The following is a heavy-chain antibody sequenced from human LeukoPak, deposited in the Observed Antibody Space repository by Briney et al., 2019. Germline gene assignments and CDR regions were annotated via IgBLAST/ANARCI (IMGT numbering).Heavy chain of an antibody. CDR3: AKDPDYQLLSRAAFDI. D-gene: IGHD2-2*01. J-gene: IGHJ3*02. Sequence: GGSLRLSCAASGFTFSSYAMSWVRQAPGKGLEGVSGISGSGGTTYYADSVKGRFTISRDNSKKTLYLQMNSLRGEDTAVYYCAKDPDYQLLSRAAFDIWGQGTMVTVSS. CDR1: GFTFSSYA. V-gene: IGHV3-23*01. CDR2: ISGSGGTT.